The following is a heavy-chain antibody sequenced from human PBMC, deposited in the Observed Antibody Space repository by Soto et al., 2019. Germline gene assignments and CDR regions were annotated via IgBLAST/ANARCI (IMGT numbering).Heavy chain of an antibody. CDR2: ISSDGSST. D-gene: IGHD3-16*02. J-gene: IGHJ3*02. CDR1: GFTFSRYW. V-gene: IGHV3-74*01. CDR3: GKIVPHDGVDI. Sequence: EVQLVEPGGGLVQPGGSLRLSCAASGFTFSRYWMHWVRQAPGKGLVWISRISSDGSSTSYADSVKGRFTNSRDNAKNTLYLQMTSLIVEDTAVYYCGKIVPHDGVDIWGQGTMVTVSS.